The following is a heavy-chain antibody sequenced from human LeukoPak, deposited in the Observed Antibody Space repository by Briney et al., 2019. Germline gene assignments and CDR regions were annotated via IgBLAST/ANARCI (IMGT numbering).Heavy chain of an antibody. Sequence: TSETLSLTCTVSGGSMSGYYWSWIRQPPGKGLEWIGYIYYSGSTNYNPSLKSRVTISVDTSKNQFSLKLSSVTAADTAVYYCARAERGYSYGPLYYFDYWGQGTLVTVSS. CDR2: IYYSGST. CDR3: ARAERGYSYGPLYYFDY. D-gene: IGHD5-18*01. CDR1: GGSMSGYY. V-gene: IGHV4-59*01. J-gene: IGHJ4*02.